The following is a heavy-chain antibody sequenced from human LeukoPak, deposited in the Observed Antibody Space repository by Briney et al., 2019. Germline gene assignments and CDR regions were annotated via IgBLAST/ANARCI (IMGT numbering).Heavy chain of an antibody. V-gene: IGHV3-23*01. CDR1: GFDFSRYW. J-gene: IGHJ4*02. D-gene: IGHD3-22*01. CDR2: ISGSGGST. CDR3: AKVPDYYDSSGYYYFFDY. Sequence: GGSLRLSCAASGFDFSRYWMHWVRQVPGKEVVWVSGISGSGGSTYYADSVKGRFTISRDNSKNTLYLQMNSLRAEDTAVYYCAKVPDYYDSSGYYYFFDYWGQGTLVTVSS.